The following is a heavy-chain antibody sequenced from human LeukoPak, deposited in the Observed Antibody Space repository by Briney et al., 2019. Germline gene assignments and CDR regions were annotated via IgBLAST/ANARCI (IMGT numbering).Heavy chain of an antibody. D-gene: IGHD3-10*01. Sequence: GGSLRLSCAASGFTFSSYEMNWVRQAPGKGLEWVSYISSSGSTIYYADSVKGRFTISRDNSKNMLYLQMNSLRGEDTAVYYCGNVPYYGAGSPFDNWGQGALVTVSS. CDR1: GFTFSSYE. V-gene: IGHV3-48*03. J-gene: IGHJ4*02. CDR2: ISSSGSTI. CDR3: GNVPYYGAGSPFDN.